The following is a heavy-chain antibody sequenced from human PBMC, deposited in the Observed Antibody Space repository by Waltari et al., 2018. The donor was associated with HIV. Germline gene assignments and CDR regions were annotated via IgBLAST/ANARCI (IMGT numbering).Heavy chain of an antibody. CDR1: GFTFSSYA. CDR3: AKYLGSGSYYNL. V-gene: IGHV3-23*04. CDR2: ISVSGGT. D-gene: IGHD3-10*01. Sequence: EVQLVESGGGLIQPGGSLRLSCAASGFTFSSYAMSWVRQAPGEGLEWVSTISVSGGTYYADSVQGRFTISRDNSKNTLYLQLNSLRAEDTAVYYCAKYLGSGSYYNLWGLGTPVTVSS. J-gene: IGHJ4*02.